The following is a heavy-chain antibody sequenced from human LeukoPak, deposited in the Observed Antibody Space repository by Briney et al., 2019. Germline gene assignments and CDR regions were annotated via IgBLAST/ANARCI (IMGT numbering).Heavy chain of an antibody. V-gene: IGHV3-23*01. J-gene: IGHJ3*01. CDR2: VSYTRVAT. Sequence: GRSLRPSCAASGFTFSSFALSWVRQAPGKGLEWVSGVSYTRVATYYADSVKGRFTISRDDSQNILYLQMNGLRAEDTAVYFCAKAFREFGTSSSYSSFDSWGQGTMVTVSS. CDR3: AKAFREFGTSSSYSSFDS. CDR1: GFTFSSFA. D-gene: IGHD5-18*01.